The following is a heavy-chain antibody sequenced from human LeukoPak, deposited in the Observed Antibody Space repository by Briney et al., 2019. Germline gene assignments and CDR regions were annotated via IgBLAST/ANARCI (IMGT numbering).Heavy chain of an antibody. CDR1: GFTFSSYW. V-gene: IGHV3-7*05. CDR2: IMQDGSEK. D-gene: IGHD2-15*01. Sequence: GGSLRLSCAASGFTFSSYWMTWVRQAPGKGLEWVANIMQDGSEKYYVDSVKGRFTISRDNAKNSLYLQMSSLRAEDTAVYYCARDGPSLGYCSGGSCYPRHHWFDPWGQGTLVTVSS. J-gene: IGHJ5*02. CDR3: ARDGPSLGYCSGGSCYPRHHWFDP.